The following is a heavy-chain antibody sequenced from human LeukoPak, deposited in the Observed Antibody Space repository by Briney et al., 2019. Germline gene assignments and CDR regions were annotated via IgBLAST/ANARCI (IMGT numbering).Heavy chain of an antibody. D-gene: IGHD3-10*01. J-gene: IGHJ3*02. V-gene: IGHV1-69*13. CDR1: GGTFSSYA. CDR2: IIPIFGTA. Sequence: SVKVSCKASGGTFSSYAISWVRQAPGQGLEWMGGIIPIFGTANYAQKFQGRVTITADESTSTAHMELSSLRSEDTAVYYCARDFYRGGMVRGVIIWGQGTMVTVSS. CDR3: ARDFYRGGMVRGVII.